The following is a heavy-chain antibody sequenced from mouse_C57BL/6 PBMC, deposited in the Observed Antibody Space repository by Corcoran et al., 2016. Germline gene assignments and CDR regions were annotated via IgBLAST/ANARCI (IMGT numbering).Heavy chain of an antibody. CDR2: ISYDGSN. V-gene: IGHV3-6*01. CDR3: ARGVNYFDY. J-gene: IGHJ2*01. CDR1: GYSITSGYY. Sequence: DVQFQESGPGLVKPSQSLSLTCSVTGYSITSGYYWNWIRQFPGNKLEWMGYISYDGSNNYNPSLKNRISITRDTSKNQFFLKLNSVTTEDTATYYCARGVNYFDYWGQGTTLTVSS.